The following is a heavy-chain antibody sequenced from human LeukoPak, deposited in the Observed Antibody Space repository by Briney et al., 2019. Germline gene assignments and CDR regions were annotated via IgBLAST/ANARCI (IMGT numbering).Heavy chain of an antibody. Sequence: GESLKISCRGSGYRFITYCIGWVRQMPGKGLEWMGVVCPADSRTIYSPSFQGQVTITADKSIRAAYLQWSSLKASDTALYYCAKLRWPEGDRSSFDYGGEGTLVTVS. D-gene: IGHD4-23*01. CDR1: GYRFITYC. CDR2: VCPADSRT. CDR3: AKLRWPEGDRSSFDY. J-gene: IGHJ4*02. V-gene: IGHV5-51*01.